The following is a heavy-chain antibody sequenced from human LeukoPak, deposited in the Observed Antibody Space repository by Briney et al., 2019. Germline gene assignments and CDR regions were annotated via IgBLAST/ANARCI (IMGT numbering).Heavy chain of an antibody. CDR3: AREGGPYRPLDY. J-gene: IGHJ4*02. CDR2: VHLSGRT. Sequence: SGTLSLACGVSGGSISTTNWWTWVRQPPGEGLEWIGEVHLSGRTHYNPSLESRVTMSVDMSENHISLRLTSVTAADTAVYYCAREGGPYRPLDYSGQGTLVTVSS. CDR1: GGSISTTNW. V-gene: IGHV4-4*02.